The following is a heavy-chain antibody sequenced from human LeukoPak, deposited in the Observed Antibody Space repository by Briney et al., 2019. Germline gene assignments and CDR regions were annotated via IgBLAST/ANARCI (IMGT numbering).Heavy chain of an antibody. D-gene: IGHD6-19*01. CDR3: ASYSSGWYLDP. Sequence: SETLSLTCTVSGGSISSYYWSWIRQPPGKGLEWIGYIYYSGSTNYNPSPKSRVTISVDTSKNQFSLKLSSVTAADTAVYYCASYSSGWYLDPWGQGTLVTVSS. V-gene: IGHV4-59*01. CDR1: GGSISSYY. J-gene: IGHJ5*02. CDR2: IYYSGST.